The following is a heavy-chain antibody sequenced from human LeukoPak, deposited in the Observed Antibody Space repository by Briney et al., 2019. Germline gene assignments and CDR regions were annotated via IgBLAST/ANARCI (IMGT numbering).Heavy chain of an antibody. V-gene: IGHV3-9*01. CDR2: ISWNSGSI. CDR1: GFTFDDYA. D-gene: IGHD3-22*01. Sequence: GGSLRLSCAASGFTFDDYAMHWVRQAPGKGLEWVSGISWNSGSIAYADSVKGRFTISRDNAKNSLYLQMNSLRAEDTALYYCAKDYYYDSSGYFLDYWGQGTLATVSS. CDR3: AKDYYYDSSGYFLDY. J-gene: IGHJ4*02.